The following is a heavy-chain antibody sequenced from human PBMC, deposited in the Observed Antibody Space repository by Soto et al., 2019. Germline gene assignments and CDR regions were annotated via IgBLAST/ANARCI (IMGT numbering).Heavy chain of an antibody. CDR1: GDTFKNYA. V-gene: IGHV1-69*01. Sequence: QVQLVQSGAEVRKPGSSVKVSCRASGDTFKNYAISWVRQAPGQGLEWMGGIIPIFGKTDYAQTFHGRVTINGDESTYTAHMELRGLRSDDTALYYCATSGYNYGPFDYWGHGLLVTVSS. J-gene: IGHJ4*01. CDR3: ATSGYNYGPFDY. D-gene: IGHD2-15*01. CDR2: IIPIFGKT.